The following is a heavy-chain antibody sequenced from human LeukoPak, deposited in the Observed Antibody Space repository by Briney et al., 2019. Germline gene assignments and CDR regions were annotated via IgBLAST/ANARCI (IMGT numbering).Heavy chain of an antibody. J-gene: IGHJ4*02. CDR3: ARDRVADYDFWSGYLY. V-gene: IGHV1-2*02. CDR2: INPNSGGT. CDR1: GYTFTSYG. D-gene: IGHD3-3*01. Sequence: GASVKVSCKASGYTFTSYGISWVRQAPGQGLEWMGWINPNSGGTNYAQKFQGRVTMTRDTSISTAYMELSRLRSDDTAVYYCARDRVADYDFWSGYLYWGQGTLVTVSS.